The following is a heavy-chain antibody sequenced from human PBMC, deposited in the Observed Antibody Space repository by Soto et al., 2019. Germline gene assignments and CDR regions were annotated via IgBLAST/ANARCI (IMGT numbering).Heavy chain of an antibody. CDR2: IKQDGSEQ. D-gene: IGHD3-16*01. CDR3: TRNFGGFDL. Sequence: EAQLVESGGGLVQPRASLRLSCAASGFTLINHWMTWVRQAPGRGLEWVANIKQDGSEQYCGGSVKGRFTISRDNAKNSVSLQMNSLRDEDTAVYYCTRNFGGFDLWGQGTLVTVSS. CDR1: GFTLINHW. V-gene: IGHV3-7*01. J-gene: IGHJ5*02.